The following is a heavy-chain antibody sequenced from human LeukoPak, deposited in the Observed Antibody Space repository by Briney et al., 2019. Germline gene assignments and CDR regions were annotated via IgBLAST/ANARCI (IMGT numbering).Heavy chain of an antibody. Sequence: PSETLSLTCTVSGGSISSGNYYWSWIRQPPGKGLEWIGEITHSGSTNYNPSLTSRVTISVDTSKNQFSLKLSSVTAADTAVYYCRSGPIHYGEVRFLEWLPQYYFDYWGQGTLVTVSS. CDR1: GGSISSGNYY. J-gene: IGHJ4*02. CDR2: ITHSGST. CDR3: RSGPIHYGEVRFLEWLPQYYFDY. D-gene: IGHD3-3*01. V-gene: IGHV4-39*01.